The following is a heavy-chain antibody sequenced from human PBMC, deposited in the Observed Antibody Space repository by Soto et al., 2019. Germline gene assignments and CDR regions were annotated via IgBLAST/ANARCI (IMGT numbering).Heavy chain of an antibody. D-gene: IGHD4-17*01. CDR2: ISGSGGST. V-gene: IGHV3-23*01. Sequence: GGSLRLSCAASGFTFSSYAMSWVRQDPGKGLEWVSAISGSGGSTYYADSVKGRFTISRDNSKNTLYLQMNSLRAEDTAVYYCAKDHGDYELGPTYFDYWGQGTLVTVSS. CDR3: AKDHGDYELGPTYFDY. J-gene: IGHJ4*02. CDR1: GFTFSSYA.